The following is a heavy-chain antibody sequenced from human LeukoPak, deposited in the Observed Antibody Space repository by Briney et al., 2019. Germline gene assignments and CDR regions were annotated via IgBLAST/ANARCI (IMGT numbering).Heavy chain of an antibody. J-gene: IGHJ3*02. D-gene: IGHD3-10*01. V-gene: IGHV5-51*01. CDR3: ARRSGSDALDI. CDR2: IYPGDSYT. CDR1: GYSFTSYW. Sequence: ESLKISCKGSGYSFTSYWIAWVRQMPGKGLEWMGIIYPGDSYTTYSPSFQGQVTISADKSISTAYLQWRSLKASDTAMYYCARRSGSDALDIWGQGTMVTVSS.